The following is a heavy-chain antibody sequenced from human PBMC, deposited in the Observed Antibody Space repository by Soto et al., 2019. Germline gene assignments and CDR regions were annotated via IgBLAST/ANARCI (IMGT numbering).Heavy chain of an antibody. CDR1: GDSVARNSAA. Sequence: SQTRSPTCAIPGDSVARNSAAWNWIRQSPSRGLEWLGRTYYRSKWYNDYAVSVKSRITINPDTSKNQFSLQLNSVTPEDTAVYYFAEDYSNSWGPHCFDPWGQGTLVTVS. J-gene: IGHJ5*02. CDR2: TYYRSKWYN. V-gene: IGHV6-1*01. D-gene: IGHD6-13*01. CDR3: AEDYSNSWGPHCFDP.